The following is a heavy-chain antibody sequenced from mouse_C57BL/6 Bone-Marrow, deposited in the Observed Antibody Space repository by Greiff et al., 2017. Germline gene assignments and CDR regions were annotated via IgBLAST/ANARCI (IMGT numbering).Heavy chain of an antibody. CDR2: IHPNSGST. V-gene: IGHV1-64*01. D-gene: IGHD1-1*01. CDR1: GYTFTSYW. CDR3: ARKAHYYGSSYFDY. J-gene: IGHJ2*01. Sequence: VQLQESGAELVKPGASVKLSCKASGYTFTSYWMHWVKQRPGQGLEWIGMIHPNSGSTNYNEKFKSKATLTVDKSSSTAYMQLSSLTSEDSAVYYCARKAHYYGSSYFDYWGQGTTLTVSS.